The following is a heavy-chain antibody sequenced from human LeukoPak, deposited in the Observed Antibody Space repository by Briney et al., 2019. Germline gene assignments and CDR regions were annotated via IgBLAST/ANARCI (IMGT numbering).Heavy chain of an antibody. CDR3: ARVFYAPGDY. CDR2: VNVLGNT. CDR1: GGSISSTNW. D-gene: IGHD2/OR15-2a*01. J-gene: IGHJ4*02. V-gene: IGHV4/OR15-8*02. Sequence: SETLSLTCGVSGGSISSTNWWTWVRQPPGKGLEWIGEVNVLGNTNYNPSLESRVTISIDKSENHVSLKLSSVTAADTAVYYCARVFYAPGDYWGQGTLVTVSS.